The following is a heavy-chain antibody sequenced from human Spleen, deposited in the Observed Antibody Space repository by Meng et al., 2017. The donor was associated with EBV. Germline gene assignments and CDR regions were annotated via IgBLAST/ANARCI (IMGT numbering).Heavy chain of an antibody. CDR2: INLSKSAT. Sequence: VQLVQSGADVKKPGASVRVSCKASGYTFTSYYIHWVRQAPGQGLEWMGIINLSKSATVYAQKFQGRVTVTSDTSTSTVYMELSSLTSEDTAVYYCSRDLNDGEEAYWGQGTLVTVSS. J-gene: IGHJ4*02. CDR3: SRDLNDGEEAY. V-gene: IGHV1-46*01. CDR1: GYTFTSYY. D-gene: IGHD1-1*01.